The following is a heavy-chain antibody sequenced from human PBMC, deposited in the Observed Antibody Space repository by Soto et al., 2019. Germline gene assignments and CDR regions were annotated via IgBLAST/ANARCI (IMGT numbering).Heavy chain of an antibody. V-gene: IGHV4-39*01. D-gene: IGHD2-15*01. J-gene: IGHJ5*02. Sequence: SETLFLTCTVSCGSISSSGYYWGWIRQPPGKGLEWIGSIYYSGITYYNPSLKSRVTISVDTHKNQFSLKLSSVTAADTAVYYCAGWLLRYRSGGSWSGNWCEPWGRGTLVTVS. CDR2: IYYSGIT. CDR3: AGWLLRYRSGGSWSGNWCEP. CDR1: CGSISSSGYY.